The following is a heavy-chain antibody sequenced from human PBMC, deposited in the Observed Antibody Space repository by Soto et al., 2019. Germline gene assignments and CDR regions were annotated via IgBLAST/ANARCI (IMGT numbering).Heavy chain of an antibody. CDR1: GYTFTVDG. V-gene: IGHV1-18*01. D-gene: IGHD3-3*01. CDR2: ISVYNGNT. Sequence: ASVKGSCKAAGYTFTVDGISWVRQTQRQGLEWMGWISVYNGNTNYAQKLQGRVTMTTDTSTSTAYMELRSLRSDDTAVYYCARVYDFWSGYSNPFDFWGQGTLVTVSS. J-gene: IGHJ4*02. CDR3: ARVYDFWSGYSNPFDF.